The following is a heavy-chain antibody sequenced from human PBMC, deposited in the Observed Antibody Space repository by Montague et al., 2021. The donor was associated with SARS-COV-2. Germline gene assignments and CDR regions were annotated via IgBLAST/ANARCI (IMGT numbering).Heavy chain of an antibody. CDR2: IYTSGST. D-gene: IGHD3-3*01. J-gene: IGHJ3*02. V-gene: IGHV4-61*02. CDR1: GGSISSGSYY. CDR3: ARILGTYYDFWSGERAIDAFDI. Sequence: TLSLTCTVSGGSISSGSYYWSWTRQPAGKGLEWIGRIYTSGSTNYNPSLKSRVTISVDTSKNQFSLKLSSVTAADTAVYYCARILGTYYDFWSGERAIDAFDIWGQGTMVTVSS.